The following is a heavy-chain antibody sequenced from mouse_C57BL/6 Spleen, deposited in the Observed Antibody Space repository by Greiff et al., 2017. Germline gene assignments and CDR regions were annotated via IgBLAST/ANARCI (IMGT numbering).Heavy chain of an antibody. J-gene: IGHJ4*01. D-gene: IGHD2-1*01. CDR2: ISSGSSTI. CDR3: ARGNYGYAMDY. Sequence: EVKVVESGGGLVKPGGSLKLSCAASGFTFSDYGMHWVRQAPEKGLEWVAYISSGSSTIYYADTVKGRVTIARDNAKNTLFLQMTSLRSEDTAMYYCARGNYGYAMDYWGQGTSVTVAS. CDR1: GFTFSDYG. V-gene: IGHV5-17*01.